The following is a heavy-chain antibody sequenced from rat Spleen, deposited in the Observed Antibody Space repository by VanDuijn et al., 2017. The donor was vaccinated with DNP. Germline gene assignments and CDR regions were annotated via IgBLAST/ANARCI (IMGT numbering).Heavy chain of an antibody. V-gene: IGHV5-20*01. CDR1: GFSFSDYY. Sequence: EVQLVESGGGLVQPGRSLKLSCAASGFSFSDYYMAWVRQAPRRGLEWVAYISYDGSRTYYPDSVKGRFTISRDNAKSSLYLQMNSLKSEDTATYYCAKNSGYYFDYWGQGVMVTVSS. D-gene: IGHD4-3*01. J-gene: IGHJ2*01. CDR3: AKNSGYYFDY. CDR2: ISYDGSRT.